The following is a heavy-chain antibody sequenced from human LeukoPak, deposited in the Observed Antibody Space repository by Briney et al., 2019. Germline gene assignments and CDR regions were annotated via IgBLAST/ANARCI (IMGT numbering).Heavy chain of an antibody. CDR2: LNTGGST. CDR3: ARDLGFGVVDLGY. Sequence: SETLSLTCTVSGGSISSNSYYWSWIRQPAGKGLEYIGRLNTGGSTNYNPPLKGRVTMSLDTSKNEFSLKMNSVTAADTAVYYCARDLGFGVVDLGYWGQGILVTVSS. V-gene: IGHV4-61*02. CDR1: GGSISSNSYY. J-gene: IGHJ4*02. D-gene: IGHD3-16*01.